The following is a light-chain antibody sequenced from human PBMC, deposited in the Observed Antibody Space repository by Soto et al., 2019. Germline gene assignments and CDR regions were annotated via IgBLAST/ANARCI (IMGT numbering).Light chain of an antibody. CDR3: AAWDDSLNGVL. V-gene: IGLV1-44*01. CDR2: SNN. Sequence: QSVLTQPPSASGTPGQRVTMSCSGSSSNIGRNTVNWYQQLPGTAPKLLIYSNNQRPSGVPDRFSGSKSGTSASLAISGLQSEDEADYYCAAWDDSLNGVLFGGGTKLTVL. J-gene: IGLJ2*01. CDR1: SSNIGRNT.